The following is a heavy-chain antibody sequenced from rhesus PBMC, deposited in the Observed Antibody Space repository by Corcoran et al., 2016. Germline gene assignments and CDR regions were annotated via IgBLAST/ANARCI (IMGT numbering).Heavy chain of an antibody. D-gene: IGHD6S26*01. CDR1: GFSFGRYG. Sequence: VQLVEAGAGVGQRGGSLSLACAPSGFSFGRYGMGWVRQAPGKGWERVLDIISVSNYMYDADCVKCRFTNSRDNAQNLLSLKMNSLRAEDTAVYYCTNINSGWSGTDYWGQGVLFTFSS. CDR2: IISVSNYM. J-gene: IGHJ4*01. V-gene: IGHV3S16*01. CDR3: TNINSGWSGTDY.